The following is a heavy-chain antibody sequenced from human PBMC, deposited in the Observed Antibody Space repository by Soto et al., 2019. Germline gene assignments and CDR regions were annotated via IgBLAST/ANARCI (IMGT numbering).Heavy chain of an antibody. CDR1: GGSFSGYY. V-gene: IGHV4-34*01. CDR2: IYHSGST. CDR3: ARSYYDRSGYAVDP. J-gene: IGHJ5*02. Sequence: SETLSLTCAVYGGSFSGYYWSWIRQPPGKGLEWIGEIYHSGSTNYNPSLKSRVTISVDTSKNQFSLKLSSVTAADTAVYYCARSYYDRSGYAVDPWGQGTLVTVSS. D-gene: IGHD3-22*01.